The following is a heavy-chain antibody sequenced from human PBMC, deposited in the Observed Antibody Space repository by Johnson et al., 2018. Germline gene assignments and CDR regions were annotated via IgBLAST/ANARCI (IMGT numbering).Heavy chain of an antibody. J-gene: IGHJ6*04. CDR3: GRDGGGGDGGYYGMGV. V-gene: IGHV1-69*01. Sequence: VQLVESGAEVKKPGSSVKVSCKASGGTFSSYAISWVRQAPGQGLEWMGGIIPIFGTANYAQKFQGRVTSTADESTSTAYMELSSLSFEDTAVYYCGRDGGGGDGGYYGMGVWGKGTTVTVSS. CDR2: IIPIFGTA. CDR1: GGTFSSYA. D-gene: IGHD2-21*02.